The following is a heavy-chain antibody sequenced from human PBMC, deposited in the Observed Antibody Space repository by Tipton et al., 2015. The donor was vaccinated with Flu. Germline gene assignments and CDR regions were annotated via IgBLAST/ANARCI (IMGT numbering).Heavy chain of an antibody. V-gene: IGHV3-11*01. CDR3: ARDHPPSITVLGEITDYFGMAV. CDR1: GFTFSDYY. D-gene: IGHD3-3*01. Sequence: SLRLSCAASGFTFSDYYMSWIRQLPGKGLEWVSHISSSGTTINYADSVKGRFTISRDNAKNPLYLQMNSLRAEDTAVYYCARDHPPSITVLGEITDYFGMAVWGQGTTVTVSS. CDR2: ISSSGTTI. J-gene: IGHJ6*02.